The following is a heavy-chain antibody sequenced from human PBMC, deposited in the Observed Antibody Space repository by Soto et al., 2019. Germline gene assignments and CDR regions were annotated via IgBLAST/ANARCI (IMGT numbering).Heavy chain of an antibody. CDR1: SGSITTSVL. D-gene: IGHD1-26*01. CDR2: IAHDGHT. J-gene: IGHJ4*02. CDR3: VGGRDYDY. Sequence: PSGTLSLTCDVSSGSITTSVLWTWVRQFPGKGLEWIGEIAHDGHTNYNPSLSGRVTMSVDLSNSQFSLKVASVTAADTAVYFCVGGRDYDYWGQGTLVTVSS. V-gene: IGHV4-4*02.